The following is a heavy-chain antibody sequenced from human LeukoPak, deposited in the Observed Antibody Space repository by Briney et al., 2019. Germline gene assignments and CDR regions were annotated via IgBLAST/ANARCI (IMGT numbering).Heavy chain of an antibody. V-gene: IGHV3-23*01. CDR2: ISGSDVST. CDR1: GFTFSSYA. J-gene: IGHJ4*02. Sequence: GGSQTLSCAASGFTFSSYAVAWVRQAPGKGLEWVSAISGSDVSTYYADSVKGRFTISIDNSKNTLYLQMNSLRAEDTAVYYCANDPYSSGSTYYFDYWGQRAPFTVSS. CDR3: ANDPYSSGSTYYFDY. D-gene: IGHD6-19*01.